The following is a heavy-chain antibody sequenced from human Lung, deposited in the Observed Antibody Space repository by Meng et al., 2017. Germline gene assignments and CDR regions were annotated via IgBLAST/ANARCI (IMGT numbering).Heavy chain of an antibody. CDR3: ARGPTTMAHDFDY. CDR2: INHSGST. CDR1: GGSFSDYY. Sequence: QGQLKQWGAGLLNPSETLSLPCVVSGGSFSDYYWSWIRQPPGKGLEWIGEINHSGSTNYNPSLESRATISVDTSQNNLSLKLSSVTAADSAVYYCARGPTTMAHDFDYWGQGTLVTVSS. J-gene: IGHJ4*02. V-gene: IGHV4-34*01. D-gene: IGHD4-11*01.